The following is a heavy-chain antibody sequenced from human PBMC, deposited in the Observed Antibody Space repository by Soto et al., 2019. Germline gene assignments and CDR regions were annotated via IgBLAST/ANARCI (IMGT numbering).Heavy chain of an antibody. CDR1: GLTFSNYG. CDR2: IWHDGSQK. CDR3: EGRDDPFHV. J-gene: IGHJ3*01. Sequence: QVQLVESGGGVVQPERSLRLSCVATGLTFSNYGIHWVRQAPGRGLEWVAVIWHDGSQKYSADSVRGRFTISRANSKNTVYLQMNSLSAEDTAVYYCEGRDDPFHVWGQGTMVTVSS. V-gene: IGHV3-33*01.